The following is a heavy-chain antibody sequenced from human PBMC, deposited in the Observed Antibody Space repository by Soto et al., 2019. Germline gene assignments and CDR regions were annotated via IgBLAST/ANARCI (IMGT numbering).Heavy chain of an antibody. CDR2: ISGSSGST. D-gene: IGHD3-3*01. J-gene: IGHJ3*01. V-gene: IGHV3-23*01. CDR3: AIFELYVAHRALHA. CDR1: SITSGSYA. Sequence: GALRLSGAPSSITSGSYAMSCFPPAPGKGLEWISTISGSSGSTYYADSVKGRFTISRDNSKNTLYLQMNSLRAEDTAVYYCAIFELYVAHRALHA.